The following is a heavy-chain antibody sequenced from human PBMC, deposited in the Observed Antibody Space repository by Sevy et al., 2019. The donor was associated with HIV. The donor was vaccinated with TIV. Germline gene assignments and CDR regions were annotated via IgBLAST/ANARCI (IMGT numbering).Heavy chain of an antibody. J-gene: IGHJ4*02. Sequence: SEILSLTCTVSGGSISSYYWSWIRQPPGKGLEWIGYIYYSGSTNYNPSLKSRVTISVDTSKNQFSLKLSSVTAADTAVYYCARQEGDIVVAYFDYWGQGTLVTVSS. CDR2: IYYSGST. CDR1: GGSISSYY. CDR3: ARQEGDIVVAYFDY. D-gene: IGHD2-15*01. V-gene: IGHV4-59*08.